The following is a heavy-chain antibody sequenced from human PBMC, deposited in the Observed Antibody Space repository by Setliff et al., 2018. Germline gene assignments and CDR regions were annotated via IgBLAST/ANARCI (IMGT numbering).Heavy chain of an antibody. V-gene: IGHV5-51*01. CDR1: GYTFTDYW. Sequence: GESLKISCKTSGYTFTDYWIGWVRQMPGKGLEWMGIIFPGNSATKYSPSFQGQVTMSADKSISTAYLQWSSLKASDTAMYYCARLGGGGNNYFDYWGQGTLVTVSS. CDR3: ARLGGGGNNYFDY. CDR2: IFPGNSAT. J-gene: IGHJ4*02. D-gene: IGHD1-26*01.